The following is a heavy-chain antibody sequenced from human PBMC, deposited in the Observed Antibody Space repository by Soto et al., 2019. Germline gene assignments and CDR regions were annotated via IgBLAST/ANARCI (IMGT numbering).Heavy chain of an antibody. V-gene: IGHV1-2*02. CDR3: ARDGARGSYYTAQLNYYYYGMDV. CDR1: GYTFTGYY. CDR2: INPNSGGT. D-gene: IGHD3-10*01. J-gene: IGHJ6*02. Sequence: ASVKVSCKASGYTFTGYYMHWVRQAPGQGLEWMGGINPNSGGTNYAQKFQGRVTMTRDTSISTAYMELSSLRAEDTAVYYCARDGARGSYYTAQLNYYYYGMDVWGQGTTVTVSS.